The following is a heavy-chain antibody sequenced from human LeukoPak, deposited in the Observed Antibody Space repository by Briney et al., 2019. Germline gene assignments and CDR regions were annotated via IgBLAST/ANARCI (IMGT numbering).Heavy chain of an antibody. J-gene: IGHJ4*02. D-gene: IGHD1-1*01. CDR3: ARHLEGKFDY. CDR1: GGSFSGYY. Sequence: LETLSLTCAVYGGSFSGYYWSWIRQPPGKGLEWIGNIYYSGSTNYNPSLKSRVTISVDTSKNQFSLKLTSVTAADTAVYYCARHLEGKFDYWGQGTLVTVSP. V-gene: IGHV4-59*08. CDR2: IYYSGST.